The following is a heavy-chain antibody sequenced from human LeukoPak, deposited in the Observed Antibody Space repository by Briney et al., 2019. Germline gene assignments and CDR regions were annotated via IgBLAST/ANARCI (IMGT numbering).Heavy chain of an antibody. CDR3: ARGSDLAFVDTAMVTSYFDY. D-gene: IGHD5-18*01. CDR2: INHSGST. V-gene: IGHV4-34*01. CDR1: GGSFSGYY. Sequence: PSETLSLTCAVYGGSFSGYYWSWIRQPPGKGLEWIGEINHSGSTNYNPSLKSRVIISVDTSKNQFSLKLSSVTAADTAVYYCARGSDLAFVDTAMVTSYFDYWGQGTLVTVSS. J-gene: IGHJ4*02.